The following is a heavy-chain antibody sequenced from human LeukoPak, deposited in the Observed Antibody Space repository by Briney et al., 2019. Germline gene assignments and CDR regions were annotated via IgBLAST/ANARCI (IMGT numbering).Heavy chain of an antibody. CDR2: IIPIFGTA. CDR1: GGTFSSYA. V-gene: IGHV1-69*05. J-gene: IGHJ4*02. CDR3: ARGGPWIYCSSTSCPVGGPFDY. D-gene: IGHD2-2*01. Sequence: GASVKVSCKASGGTFSSYAISWVRQASGQGLEWMGGIIPIFGTANYAQKFQGRVTITTDESTSTAYMELSSLRSEDTAVYYCARGGPWIYCSSTSCPVGGPFDYWGQGTLVTVSS.